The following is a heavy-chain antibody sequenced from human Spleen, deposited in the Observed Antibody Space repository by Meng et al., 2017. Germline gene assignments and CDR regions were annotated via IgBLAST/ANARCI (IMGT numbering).Heavy chain of an antibody. CDR1: GFYFNNAW. V-gene: IGHV3-15*01. CDR2: IKSNTDGGTA. CDR3: TWDDKAVSDY. J-gene: IGHJ4*02. Sequence: EVHLVECGGDLVKPGGSLSLSCAASGFYFNNAWMSWVRQAPGKGLEWVGRIKSNTDGGTAEYAAPVTGRFTISRDDSKSTLYLQMSGLRIDDTGVYYCTWDDKAVSDYWGQGTLVTVPS. D-gene: IGHD1-26*01.